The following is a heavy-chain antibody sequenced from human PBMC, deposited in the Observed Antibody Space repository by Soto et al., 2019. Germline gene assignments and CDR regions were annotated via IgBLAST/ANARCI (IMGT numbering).Heavy chain of an antibody. Sequence: QVQVVQSGVAVRRPGSSVKVSCKASGDTFKNCVISWVRQAPGQGLEWRGGIIPLFGTTDFAQRFQGRHTITTDESTTTAYMELSRLRSEDTATYYCAAELGFGKLSVVWGQGTTVIVSS. V-gene: IGHV1-69*01. CDR1: GDTFKNCV. CDR3: AAELGFGKLSVV. J-gene: IGHJ6*02. D-gene: IGHD3-16*02. CDR2: IIPLFGTT.